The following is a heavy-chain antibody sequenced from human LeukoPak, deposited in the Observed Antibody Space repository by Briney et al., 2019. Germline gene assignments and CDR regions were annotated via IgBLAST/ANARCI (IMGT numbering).Heavy chain of an antibody. CDR3: ASIAAAGPWDY. Sequence: PSETLSLTCTVSGGSISSYYWSWIRQPPGKGLEWIGYIYYSGSTNYNPSLKSRVTISVDTSKNQFSLKLSSVTAADTAVYYCASIAAAGPWDYWGQGTLVTDSS. CDR1: GGSISSYY. D-gene: IGHD6-13*01. V-gene: IGHV4-59*12. J-gene: IGHJ4*02. CDR2: IYYSGST.